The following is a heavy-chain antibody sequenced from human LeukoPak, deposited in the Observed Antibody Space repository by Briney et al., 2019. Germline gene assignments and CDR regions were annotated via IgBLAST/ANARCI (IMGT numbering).Heavy chain of an antibody. J-gene: IGHJ4*02. Sequence: GGSLRLSCAASGFTFSSYWMHWVRQAPGKGLVWVSRINSDGSSTSYADSVKGRFTISRDNAKNSLYLQMNSLRAEDTAVYYCARSGSSYDGSQSWFDYWGQGTLVTVSS. V-gene: IGHV3-74*01. CDR2: INSDGSST. D-gene: IGHD3-22*01. CDR3: ARSGSSYDGSQSWFDY. CDR1: GFTFSSYW.